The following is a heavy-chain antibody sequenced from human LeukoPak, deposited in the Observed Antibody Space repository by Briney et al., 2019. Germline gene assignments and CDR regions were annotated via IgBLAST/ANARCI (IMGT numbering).Heavy chain of an antibody. CDR2: INPNNSDT. CDR1: GYXFIDYY. CDR3: ARGAKNY. D-gene: IGHD2/OR15-2a*01. V-gene: IGHV1-2*02. Sequence: ASVKVSCKASGYXFIDYYIHWVRQAPGQGLEWLGWINPNNSDTNFAQIFQGRVTLTTDTSVNTTYLELNKLTPDDTAIYYCARGAKNYWGQGTLITVS. J-gene: IGHJ4*02.